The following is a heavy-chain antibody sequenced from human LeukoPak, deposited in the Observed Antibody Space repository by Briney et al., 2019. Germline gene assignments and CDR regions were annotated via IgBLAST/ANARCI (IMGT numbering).Heavy chain of an antibody. J-gene: IGHJ4*02. Sequence: SETLSLTCTVSGGSISSSSYYWGWIRQPPGKGLEWIGSIYYGGSTSYNPSLKSRVTISVDTSKNQFSLNLSSVTAADTAVYYCARGQDYYGSGSYYCFDYWGQGTLVTVSS. V-gene: IGHV4-39*01. D-gene: IGHD3-10*01. CDR1: GGSISSSSYY. CDR3: ARGQDYYGSGSYYCFDY. CDR2: IYYGGST.